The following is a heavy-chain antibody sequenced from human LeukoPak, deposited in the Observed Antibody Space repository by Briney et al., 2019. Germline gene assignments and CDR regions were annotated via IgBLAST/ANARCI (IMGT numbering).Heavy chain of an antibody. CDR3: ARDRRNILTGFVY. CDR2: INPNSGGT. CDR1: GYTFTGYY. Sequence: GASVKVSCKASGYTFTGYYMHWVRQAPGQGLEWIGRINPNSGGTNYAQKFQGRVTMTRDTSISTAYMELSRLRSDDSAVYYCARDRRNILTGFVYWGQGTLVTVSS. V-gene: IGHV1-2*06. D-gene: IGHD3-9*01. J-gene: IGHJ4*02.